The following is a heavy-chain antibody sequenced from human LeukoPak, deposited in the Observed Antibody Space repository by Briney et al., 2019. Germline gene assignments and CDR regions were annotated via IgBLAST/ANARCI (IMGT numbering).Heavy chain of an antibody. CDR2: ISYDGSNK. CDR1: GFTFSSYA. CDR3: ARVWTAGSYYYGMDV. D-gene: IGHD6-13*01. V-gene: IGHV3-30-3*01. Sequence: GGSLRLSCAASGFTFSSYAMHWVRQAPGKGLEWVAVISYDGSNKYYADSVKGRFTISRDNSKNTLYLQMNSLRAEDTAVYYCARVWTAGSYYYGMDVWGQGTTVTVSS. J-gene: IGHJ6*02.